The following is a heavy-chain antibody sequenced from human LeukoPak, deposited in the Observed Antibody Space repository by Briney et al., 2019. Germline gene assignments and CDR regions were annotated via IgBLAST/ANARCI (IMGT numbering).Heavy chain of an antibody. D-gene: IGHD6-13*01. V-gene: IGHV3-30*18. CDR2: ISNDGSNK. Sequence: PGGSLRLSWAASGFTFSSFSMNWVRQPQGKGLEWVAVISNDGSNKYYADSVKGRFTISRDNSKNTLYLQMNSLRAEDTAVYYCAKGGSSWTQYYYYMNVWGKGTTVTVSS. CDR1: GFTFSSFS. CDR3: AKGGSSWTQYYYYMNV. J-gene: IGHJ6*03.